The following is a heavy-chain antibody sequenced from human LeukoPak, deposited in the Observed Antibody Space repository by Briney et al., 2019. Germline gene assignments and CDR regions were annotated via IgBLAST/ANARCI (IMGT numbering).Heavy chain of an antibody. CDR3: ATYRPVPLPFES. Sequence: GGSLRLSCAASGVTFSTSAMIGGRQRPGKGLEWVSSIFPSGGERHYADSVRGRCTISRDNSKSTLSLQMNSPRAEDTAIYYYATYRPVPLPFESWGQGTLVTVSS. V-gene: IGHV3-23*01. J-gene: IGHJ4*02. D-gene: IGHD2-2*01. CDR1: GVTFSTSA. CDR2: IFPSGGER.